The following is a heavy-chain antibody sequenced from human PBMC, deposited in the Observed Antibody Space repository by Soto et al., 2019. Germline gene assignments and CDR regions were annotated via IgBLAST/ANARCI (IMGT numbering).Heavy chain of an antibody. V-gene: IGHV1-18*01. CDR2: ISAYNGNT. CDR1: GYTFTSYG. D-gene: IGHD7-27*01. Sequence: GASVKVSCKASGYTFTSYGISWVRQAPGQGLEWMGWISAYNGNTKSSQKFLDRVTISRDTSASTAYMELTSLRSEDTAVYYCARDTGDGTFDFWGQGTLVTVSS. J-gene: IGHJ4*02. CDR3: ARDTGDGTFDF.